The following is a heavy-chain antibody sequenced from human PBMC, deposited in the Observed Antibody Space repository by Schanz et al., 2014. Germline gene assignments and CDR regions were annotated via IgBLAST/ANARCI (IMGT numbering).Heavy chain of an antibody. D-gene: IGHD2-15*01. V-gene: IGHV1-2*06. Sequence: QVQLVQSGAEVKKPGASVKVSCKASGYTFTGYYMHWVRQAPGQGLEWMRRINPNSGSTNYAQKLQGRFTMTRDTANSTPYMELRSLRSDDTAVYYCAREIRWYGFDPWGQGTLVTVSS. J-gene: IGHJ5*02. CDR3: AREIRWYGFDP. CDR1: GYTFTGYY. CDR2: INPNSGST.